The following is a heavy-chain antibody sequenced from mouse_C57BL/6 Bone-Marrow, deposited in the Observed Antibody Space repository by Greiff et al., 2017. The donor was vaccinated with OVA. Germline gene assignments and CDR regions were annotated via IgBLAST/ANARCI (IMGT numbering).Heavy chain of an antibody. V-gene: IGHV5-4*01. CDR1: GFTFSSYA. CDR2: ISDGGSYT. CDR3: ARDLLWNY. Sequence: EVQRVESGGGLVKPGGSLKLSCAASGFTFSSYAMSWVRQTPEKRLEWVATISDGGSYTYYPDNVKGRFTISRDNAKNNLYLQMSHLKSEDTAMYYCARDLLWNYWGQGTTLTVSS. D-gene: IGHD2-1*01. J-gene: IGHJ2*01.